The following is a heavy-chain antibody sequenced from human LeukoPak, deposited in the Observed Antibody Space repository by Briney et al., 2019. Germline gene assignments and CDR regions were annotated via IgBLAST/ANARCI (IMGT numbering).Heavy chain of an antibody. CDR1: GYTFTSYG. J-gene: IGHJ6*03. D-gene: IGHD2-2*01. CDR2: ISAYNGNT. CDR3: ARDCSSTSLLLWDYYYMDV. V-gene: IGHV1-18*01. Sequence: ASVKVSFKASGYTFTSYGISWVRQAPGQGLEWMGWISAYNGNTNYAQKLQGRVTMTTDTSTSTAYMELRSLRSDDTAVYYCARDCSSTSLLLWDYYYMDVWGKGTTVTVSS.